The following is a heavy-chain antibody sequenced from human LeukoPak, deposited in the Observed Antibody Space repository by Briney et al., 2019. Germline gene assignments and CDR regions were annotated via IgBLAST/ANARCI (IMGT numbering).Heavy chain of an antibody. D-gene: IGHD4-23*01. V-gene: IGHV3-30*02. CDR2: IRYDGSNK. CDR3: ARSVGQSFPILDY. CDR1: GFTFSSYG. Sequence: PGGSLRLSCAASGFTFSSYGMHWVRQAPGKGLEWVAFIRYDGSNKYYADSVKGRFTISGDNSKNTLYLQMNSLRAEDTAVYYCARSVGQSFPILDYWGQGTLVTVSS. J-gene: IGHJ4*02.